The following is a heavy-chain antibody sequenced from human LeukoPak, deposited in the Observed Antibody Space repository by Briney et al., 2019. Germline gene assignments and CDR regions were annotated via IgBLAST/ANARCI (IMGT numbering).Heavy chain of an antibody. J-gene: IGHJ4*02. D-gene: IGHD3-3*01. CDR3: ARDGGNLRFLEWLLDY. V-gene: IGHV1-2*02. Sequence: GASVKVSCKASGYTFTGYYMRWVRQALGQGLEWMGWINPNSGGTNYAQKFQGRVTMTRDTSISTAYMELSRLRSDDTAVYYCARDGGNLRFLEWLLDYWGQGTLVTVSS. CDR2: INPNSGGT. CDR1: GYTFTGYY.